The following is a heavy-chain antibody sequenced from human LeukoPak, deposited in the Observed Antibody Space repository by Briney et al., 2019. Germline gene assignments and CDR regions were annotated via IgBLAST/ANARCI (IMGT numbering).Heavy chain of an antibody. CDR2: IKHDGSEE. D-gene: IGHD6-19*01. CDR1: GFTFSSSW. Sequence: GGSLRLSCAVSGFTFSSSWMSWVRQAPGKGLEWVANIKHDGSEEFYVDSLKGRFTISRDNSKNTLSLQMNSLRAEDTAVYYCARDSIAVAGCFDSWGQGTLVTVSS. J-gene: IGHJ4*02. CDR3: ARDSIAVAGCFDS. V-gene: IGHV3-7*01.